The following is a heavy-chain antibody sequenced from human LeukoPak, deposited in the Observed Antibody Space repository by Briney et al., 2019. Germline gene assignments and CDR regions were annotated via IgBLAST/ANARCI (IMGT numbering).Heavy chain of an antibody. J-gene: IGHJ6*03. V-gene: IGHV1-69*05. CDR2: IIPIFGTA. Sequence: SVKVSCKASGGTFSSYAISWVRQAPGQGLEWMGGIIPIFGTANYAQKFQGRVTITTDESTSTAYMELSSLRSEDTAVYYCARALDYYDSSGYSRSYYYYMDVWGKGTTVTVSS. CDR1: GGTFSSYA. CDR3: ARALDYYDSSGYSRSYYYYMDV. D-gene: IGHD3-22*01.